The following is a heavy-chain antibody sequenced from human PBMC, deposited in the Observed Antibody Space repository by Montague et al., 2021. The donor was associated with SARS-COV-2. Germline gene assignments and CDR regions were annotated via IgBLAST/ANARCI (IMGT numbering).Heavy chain of an antibody. J-gene: IGHJ6*02. Sequence: SETLSLTCAVYGGSFSGYYWTWIRQPPGKGLEWIGENNYSGSTNYNPSLKSRVTMSVDMSKSQFSLKLRSVTAADTAVYYCARGRGLAVLFDFYYYGMDVWGQGTTVTVSS. V-gene: IGHV4-34*01. CDR1: GGSFSGYY. CDR3: ARGRGLAVLFDFYYYGMDV. CDR2: NNYSGST. D-gene: IGHD6-19*01.